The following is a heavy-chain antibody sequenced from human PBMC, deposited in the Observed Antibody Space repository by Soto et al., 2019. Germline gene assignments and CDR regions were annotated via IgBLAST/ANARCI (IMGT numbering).Heavy chain of an antibody. V-gene: IGHV3-23*01. CDR3: AKGDDFWSGFRGHDGQYFDY. CDR1: GFTFSSYA. Sequence: EVQLLESGGGLVQPGGSLRLSCAASGFTFSSYAMSWVRQAPGKGLEWVSAISGSGGSTYYADSVKGRFTISRDNSKNTLYLHMNSLRAEDTAVYYCAKGDDFWSGFRGHDGQYFDYWGQGTLVTVSS. D-gene: IGHD3-3*01. CDR2: ISGSGGST. J-gene: IGHJ4*02.